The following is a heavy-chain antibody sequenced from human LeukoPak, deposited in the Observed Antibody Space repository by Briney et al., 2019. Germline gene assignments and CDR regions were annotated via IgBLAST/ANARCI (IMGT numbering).Heavy chain of an antibody. J-gene: IGHJ4*02. D-gene: IGHD2-8*02. CDR2: IFPSGGEI. Sequence: GGSLRLSCAVSGFTFSNAWMSWVRQPPGKGLEWVSSIFPSGGEIHYADSVRGRFTISRDNSKSTLSLQMNSLRAEDTAIYYCATYRQVLLPFESWGQGTLVTVSS. CDR1: GFTFSNAW. CDR3: ATYRQVLLPFES. V-gene: IGHV3-23*01.